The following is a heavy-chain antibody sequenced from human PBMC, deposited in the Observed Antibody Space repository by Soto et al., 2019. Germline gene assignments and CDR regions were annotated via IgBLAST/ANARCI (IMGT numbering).Heavy chain of an antibody. Sequence: ASVKVSCKASGGTFSSYAISWVRQAPGQGLEWMGGIIPIFGTANYAQKFQGRVTITADESTSTAYMELSSLRSEDTAVYYCASFMLLWFREPHYYYGMDVWGQGTTVTVSS. CDR1: GGTFSSYA. V-gene: IGHV1-69*13. CDR2: IIPIFGTA. CDR3: ASFMLLWFREPHYYYGMDV. J-gene: IGHJ6*02. D-gene: IGHD3-10*01.